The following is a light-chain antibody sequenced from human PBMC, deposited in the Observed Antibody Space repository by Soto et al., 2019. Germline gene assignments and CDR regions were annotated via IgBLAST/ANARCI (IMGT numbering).Light chain of an antibody. CDR3: NSYTSSSTRV. CDR1: RSDVGGYNC. V-gene: IGLV2-14*01. Sequence: QSVLTQPASVSGSPGQSITISCTGTRSDVGGYNCVSWYQQHPGKGPKLLIYEVNNRPSGVSNRFSGSKSGNTASLTISGLQAEDEADYYCNSYTSSSTRVFGRGTKLTVL. CDR2: EVN. J-gene: IGLJ2*01.